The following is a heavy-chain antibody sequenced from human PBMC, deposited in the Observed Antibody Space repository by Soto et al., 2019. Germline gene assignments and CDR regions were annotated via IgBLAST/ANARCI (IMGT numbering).Heavy chain of an antibody. D-gene: IGHD2-21*02. CDR2: IYHRGTT. CDR3: ARDVVVTSVHQYYFDF. Sequence: SETLSLTCGVSGSSVSSDYYWGWIRQPPGKGLEWIGSIYHRGTTYYNPSLKSRVTLSVDTSKNLFSLRLSSATAADTAVNYCARDVVVTSVHQYYFDFWGQGALVTVSS. CDR1: GSSVSSDYY. J-gene: IGHJ4*02. V-gene: IGHV4-38-2*02.